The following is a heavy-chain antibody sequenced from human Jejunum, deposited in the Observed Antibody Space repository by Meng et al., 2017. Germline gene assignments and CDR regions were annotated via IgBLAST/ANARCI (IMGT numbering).Heavy chain of an antibody. CDR3: ASDGHFGKSLHRNFDL. D-gene: IGHD3-10*01. Sequence: QEAGPDVGTPSRTPSLTCTLSGGSIGSDTYLWNWIRQQPGKGPEWIGFIFYSGATYYNPSLRGPVAMSVATTKNQFSLRLNSVTAADTAVYYCASDGHFGKSLHRNFDLWGRGTLVTVSS. V-gene: IGHV4-31*01. CDR1: GGSIGSDTYL. CDR2: IFYSGAT. J-gene: IGHJ2*01.